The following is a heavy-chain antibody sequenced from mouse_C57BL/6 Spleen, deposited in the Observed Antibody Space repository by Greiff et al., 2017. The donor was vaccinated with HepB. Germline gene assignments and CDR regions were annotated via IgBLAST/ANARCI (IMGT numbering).Heavy chain of an antibody. J-gene: IGHJ3*01. CDR3: AREEGNAWFAY. CDR2: IHPNNGGT. Sequence: EVQLQQSGPELVKPGASVKIPCKASGYTFTDYNMDWVKPSHGQSLEWLGDIHPNNGGTIYNQTFTGKATLTVDKSSSTAYMELRSLTSEDTAVYECAREEGNAWFAYWGQGTLVTVAA. V-gene: IGHV1-18*01. CDR1: GYTFTDYN.